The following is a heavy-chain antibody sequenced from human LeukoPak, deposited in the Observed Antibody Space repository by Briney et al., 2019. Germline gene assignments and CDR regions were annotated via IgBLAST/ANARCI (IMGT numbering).Heavy chain of an antibody. V-gene: IGHV1-18*01. CDR1: GYTFNYYG. J-gene: IGHJ5*02. D-gene: IGHD3-10*01. CDR2: ISAYNGNT. Sequence: ASVKVSCKTSGYTFNYYGISWVRQAPGQGLEWMGWISAYNGNTNYAQKLQGRVTMTTDTSTSTAYMELTSLRSDDTAVYYCARGLYYYGSGSHNWFDPWGQGTLVTVSS. CDR3: ARGLYYYGSGSHNWFDP.